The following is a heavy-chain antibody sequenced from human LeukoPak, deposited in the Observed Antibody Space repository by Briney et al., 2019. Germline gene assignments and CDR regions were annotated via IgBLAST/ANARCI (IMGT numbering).Heavy chain of an antibody. CDR3: TTVGYHYGMDV. Sequence: GGSLRLSCAASGFTFSNAWMSWVRQAPGKGLEWVDRIKSKTDGGTTDYAAPVKGRFTISRDDSKNTLYLQMNSLKTEDTAVYYCTTVGYHYGMDVWGQGTTVTVSS. V-gene: IGHV3-15*01. J-gene: IGHJ6*02. CDR1: GFTFSNAW. CDR2: IKSKTDGGTT.